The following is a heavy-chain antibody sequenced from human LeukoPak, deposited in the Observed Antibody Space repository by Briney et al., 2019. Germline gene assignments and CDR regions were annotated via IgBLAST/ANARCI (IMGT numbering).Heavy chain of an antibody. V-gene: IGHV5-51*01. CDR2: IYPGDSDT. Sequence: PGESLKISCKGSGYRFTSYWIGWVRQMPGKGLEWMGTIYPGDSDTRYSPSFQGQVTISADKSISTAYLQWSSLKASDTAMYYCARHGAGYCSSTSCPILGWFDPWGQGTLVTVSS. CDR1: GYRFTSYW. J-gene: IGHJ5*02. CDR3: ARHGAGYCSSTSCPILGWFDP. D-gene: IGHD2-2*01.